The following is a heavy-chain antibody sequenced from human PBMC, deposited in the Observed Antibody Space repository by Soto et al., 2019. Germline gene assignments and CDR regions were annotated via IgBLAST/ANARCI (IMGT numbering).Heavy chain of an antibody. J-gene: IGHJ6*02. CDR1: GYSFSNYC. Sequence: PGESLKISCKGSGYSFSNYCIGWVLQMPGKGLEWMGTIYPGDSDTRYSPSFQGQVTISADKSISTAYLQWSSLKASDTATYYCARLPQDYYYHGMDVWGQGTTVTVSS. CDR3: ARLPQDYYYHGMDV. CDR2: IYPGDSDT. V-gene: IGHV5-51*01.